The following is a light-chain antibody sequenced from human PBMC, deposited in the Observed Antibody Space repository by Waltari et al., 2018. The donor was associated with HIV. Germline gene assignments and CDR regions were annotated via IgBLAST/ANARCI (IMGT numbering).Light chain of an antibody. CDR3: QQTYNTPHT. CDR1: QSISRS. CDR2: AAS. J-gene: IGKJ2*01. V-gene: IGKV1-39*01. Sequence: DIQMTQSPSSLSASVGDRVTITCRARQSISRSLNWYQQKPGQAPKLLIYAASSLHGGVTSRFTASGSWTDFTLIISSLQPEDSATYYCQQTYNTPHTFGQGTKLEIK.